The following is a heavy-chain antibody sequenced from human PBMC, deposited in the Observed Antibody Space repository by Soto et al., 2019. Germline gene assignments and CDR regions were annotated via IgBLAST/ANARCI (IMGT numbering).Heavy chain of an antibody. CDR3: AREAFVVVPGTRYNYVGLDV. J-gene: IGHJ6*02. V-gene: IGHV4-61*01. D-gene: IGHD2-15*01. CDR1: GGSVSSGSSY. CDR2: IYHSGNT. Sequence: LQLLESGPGVVKPSETLSLTCTVSGGSVSSGSSYWNWMRQTPGRGLEWIGKIYHSGNTNFNPSLQSRLTMSLVPSKNRLSLKLKTVTAADTGVYYGAREAFVVVPGTRYNYVGLDVWGQGTKVSVSS.